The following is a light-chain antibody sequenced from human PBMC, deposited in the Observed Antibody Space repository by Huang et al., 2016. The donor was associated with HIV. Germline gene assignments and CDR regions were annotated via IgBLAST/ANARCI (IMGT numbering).Light chain of an antibody. V-gene: IGKV3-15*01. CDR3: QQYSKWPPNT. CDR2: GAS. CDR1: QSVNSK. Sequence: EIVMTQSPATLSLSPGERATLSCRASQSVNSKLAWYQQKPGQAPGLLLYGASTRATGGPGRFSGSGSGTEFTLTISSLQSEDFAVYYCQQYSKWPPNTFGQGTKLESK. J-gene: IGKJ2*01.